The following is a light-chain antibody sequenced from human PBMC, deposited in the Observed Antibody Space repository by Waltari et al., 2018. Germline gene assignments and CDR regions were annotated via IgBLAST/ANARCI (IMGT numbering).Light chain of an antibody. Sequence: DIQMTQSPSTLSASVGDRVTITCRASQNINSWLAWYQQKPGKAPKLLIYKAASLERGVPSRFSGSGSGTEFTLTITSLQPDDFVTYYCQQCNSVPYTFGQGTNLEIK. J-gene: IGKJ2*01. CDR3: QQCNSVPYT. CDR1: QNINSW. CDR2: KAA. V-gene: IGKV1-5*03.